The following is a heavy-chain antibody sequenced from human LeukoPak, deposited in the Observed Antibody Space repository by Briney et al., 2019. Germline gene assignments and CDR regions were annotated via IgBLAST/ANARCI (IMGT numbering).Heavy chain of an antibody. CDR2: INHSGST. CDR3: ARGWGDYDILTGSDY. CDR1: GGSFRGYY. Sequence: TSETLSLTCAVYGGSFRGYYWSWIRQPPGKGLEWIGEINHSGSTNYNPSLKSRVTISVDTSKNQFSLKLSSVTAADTAVYYCARGWGDYDILTGSDYWGQGTLVTVSS. D-gene: IGHD3-9*01. V-gene: IGHV4-34*01. J-gene: IGHJ4*02.